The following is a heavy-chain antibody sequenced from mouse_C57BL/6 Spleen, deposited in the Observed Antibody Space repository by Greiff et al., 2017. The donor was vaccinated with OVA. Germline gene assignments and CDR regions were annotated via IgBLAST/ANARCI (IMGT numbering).Heavy chain of an antibody. J-gene: IGHJ4*01. CDR1: GYTFTDYE. V-gene: IGHV1-15*01. CDR2: IDPETGGT. Sequence: VQLKQSGAELVRPGASVTLSCKASGYTFTDYEMHWVKQTPVHGLEWIGAIDPETGGTAYNQKFKGKAILTADKSSSTAYMELRSLTSEDSAVNYCTRKGLRRAMDYWGQGTSVTVSS. D-gene: IGHD2-4*01. CDR3: TRKGLRRAMDY.